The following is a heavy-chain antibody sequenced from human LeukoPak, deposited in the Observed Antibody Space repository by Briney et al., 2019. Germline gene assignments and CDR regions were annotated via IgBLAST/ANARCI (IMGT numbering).Heavy chain of an antibody. J-gene: IGHJ4*02. V-gene: IGHV5-51*01. Sequence: GESLKISCKGSGYTFTSYWIAWVRQMPGKGPEWMGTIYPGDSDTRYSPSFRGQVTISADKSITTVYLQWSSLKASDTAMYYCAQRGPDGYYFAYWGQGTLVTVSS. CDR2: IYPGDSDT. CDR1: GYTFTSYW. CDR3: AQRGPDGYYFAY. D-gene: IGHD1-1*01.